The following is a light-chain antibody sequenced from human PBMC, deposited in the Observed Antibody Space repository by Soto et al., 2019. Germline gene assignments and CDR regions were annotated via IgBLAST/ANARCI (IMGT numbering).Light chain of an antibody. Sequence: DIQMTQSPSSLSASVGDRVTITCRASQSISSYLNWYQQKPGKAPKLLIYDASSLESGVPSRFSGSGSGTEFTLTISSLQSDDFATYYCLQYNGYYRTFGQGTKVDIK. V-gene: IGKV1-5*01. CDR1: QSISSY. CDR2: DAS. J-gene: IGKJ1*01. CDR3: LQYNGYYRT.